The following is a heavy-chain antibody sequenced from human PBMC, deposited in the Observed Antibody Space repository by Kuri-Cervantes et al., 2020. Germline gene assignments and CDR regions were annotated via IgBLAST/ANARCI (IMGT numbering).Heavy chain of an antibody. Sequence: APVKVSCKASGYTFTSYAINWVRQAPGQGLEWMGWINTNTENPTFAQGFTGRFVFSLDTSVSTAYLQISSLKAEDTAVYYCARGLWFGELPFDYWGQGTLVTVSS. CDR2: INTNTENP. V-gene: IGHV7-4-1*02. D-gene: IGHD3-10*01. J-gene: IGHJ4*02. CDR3: ARGLWFGELPFDY. CDR1: GYTFTSYA.